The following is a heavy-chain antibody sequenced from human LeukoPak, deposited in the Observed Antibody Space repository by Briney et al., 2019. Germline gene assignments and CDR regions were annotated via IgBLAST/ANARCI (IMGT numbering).Heavy chain of an antibody. CDR3: ARGRITMVRGDDAFDI. D-gene: IGHD3-10*01. CDR2: IYYSGST. Sequence: SQTLSLTCTVSGGSISSGGYYWSWTRQHPGKGLEWIGYIYYSGSTYYNPSLKSRVTISVDTSKNQFSLKLSSVTAADTAVYYCARGRITMVRGDDAFDIWGQGTMVTVSS. J-gene: IGHJ3*02. CDR1: GGSISSGGYY. V-gene: IGHV4-31*03.